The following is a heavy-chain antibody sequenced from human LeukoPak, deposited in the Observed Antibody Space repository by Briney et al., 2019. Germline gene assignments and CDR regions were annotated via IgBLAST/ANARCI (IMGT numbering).Heavy chain of an antibody. J-gene: IGHJ4*02. Sequence: ASVKVSCKASGYTFTSYHMHWVRQAPGQGLEWMGWISAYNGNTNYAQKLQGRVTMTTDTSTSTAYMELRSLRSDDTAVYYCARRHTAEGDHDFDYWGQGTLVTVSS. CDR1: GYTFTSYH. V-gene: IGHV1-18*01. D-gene: IGHD2-21*02. CDR3: ARRHTAEGDHDFDY. CDR2: ISAYNGNT.